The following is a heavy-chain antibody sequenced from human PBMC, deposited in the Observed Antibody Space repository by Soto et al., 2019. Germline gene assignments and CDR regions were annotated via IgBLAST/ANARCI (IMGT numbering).Heavy chain of an antibody. Sequence: GGSLRLSCAASGFTFSSYAMSWVRQAPGKGLEWVSAISGSGGSTYYADSVKGRFTISRDNSKNTLYLQMNSLRAEDTAVYYCAKDGIVLRFLEWSWVGEDYMDVWGKGTTVTVSS. J-gene: IGHJ6*03. V-gene: IGHV3-23*01. CDR3: AKDGIVLRFLEWSWVGEDYMDV. D-gene: IGHD3-3*01. CDR1: GFTFSSYA. CDR2: ISGSGGST.